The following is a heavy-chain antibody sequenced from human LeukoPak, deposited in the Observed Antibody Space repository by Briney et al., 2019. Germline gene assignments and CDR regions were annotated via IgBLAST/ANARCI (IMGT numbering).Heavy chain of an antibody. Sequence: PGGSLILSCAASGFNFRDCWFDWVRQAPGAVLELLGIIVIDGSDQHFADSVKGRFTISRDNRRNLMYLHMNSLRVEDTAIYYCARGGNRCIYSWGQGTLVTVSS. D-gene: IGHD3-16*01. CDR1: GFNFRDCW. J-gene: IGHJ4*02. CDR3: ARGGNRCIYS. CDR2: IVIDGSDQ. V-gene: IGHV3-7*01.